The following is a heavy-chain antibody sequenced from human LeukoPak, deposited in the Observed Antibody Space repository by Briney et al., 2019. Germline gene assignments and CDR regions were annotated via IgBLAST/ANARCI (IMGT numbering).Heavy chain of an antibody. V-gene: IGHV1-3*03. D-gene: IGHD2-21*02. CDR2: INAGNGNT. CDR1: GYTL. CDR3: TRAYCGGDCYYY. Sequence: ASVKVSCKASGYTLHWVRQAPGQRLEWMGWINAGNGNTKYSQEFLGRVTFTRDTSASTAYMELGSLRSEDMAVYYCTRAYCGGDCYYYWGQGTLATVSS. J-gene: IGHJ4*02.